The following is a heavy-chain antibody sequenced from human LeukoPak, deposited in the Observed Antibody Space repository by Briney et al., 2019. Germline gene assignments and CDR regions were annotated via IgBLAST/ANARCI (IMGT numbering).Heavy chain of an antibody. CDR2: ISYDAAVK. Sequence: PGGSLRLSCAVSGFTLRSYAIHWVRQAPGKGLQWVAFISYDAAVKYYADSVRGRFTVSRDNSKNTLSLQMNSLRPGDTAVYYCARDFSTWYSIDYWGRGTLVIVSS. CDR1: GFTLRSYA. J-gene: IGHJ4*02. V-gene: IGHV3-30-3*01. CDR3: ARDFSTWYSIDY. D-gene: IGHD2-15*01.